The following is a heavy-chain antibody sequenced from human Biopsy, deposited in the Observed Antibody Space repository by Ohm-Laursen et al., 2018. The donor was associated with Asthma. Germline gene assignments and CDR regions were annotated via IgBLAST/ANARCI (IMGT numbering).Heavy chain of an antibody. D-gene: IGHD3-3*01. J-gene: IGHJ5*02. V-gene: IGHV4-34*01. CDR2: INHSGST. CDR3: ARAASTTVFWSGYSHNWFDP. Sequence: GTLSLTCAVYGGSFSACYWSWIRQPPGKGLEWIAEINHSGSTNYNPPLKSRVTMSVDTSKNQLFLNLSSVTAADTAVYYCARAASTTVFWSGYSHNWFDPWGQGTLVTVSS. CDR1: GGSFSACY.